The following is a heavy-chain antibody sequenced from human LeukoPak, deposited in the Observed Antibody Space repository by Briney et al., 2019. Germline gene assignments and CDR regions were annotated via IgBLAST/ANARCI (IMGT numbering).Heavy chain of an antibody. V-gene: IGHV3-23*01. Sequence: PGGSLRLSCAASGFTFSSYAMSWVRQAPGKGLEWVSAISGSGGSTYYADSVKGRFTISRDNSKNTLYLQMNSLRAEDTAVYYCAKYYDILTGYYKGAFDIWGQGTMVTVSS. CDR1: GFTFSSYA. D-gene: IGHD3-9*01. CDR3: AKYYDILTGYYKGAFDI. CDR2: ISGSGGST. J-gene: IGHJ3*02.